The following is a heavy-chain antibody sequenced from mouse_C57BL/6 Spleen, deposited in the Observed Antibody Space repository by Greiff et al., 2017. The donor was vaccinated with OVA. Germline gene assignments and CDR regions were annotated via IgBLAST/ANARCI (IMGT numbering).Heavy chain of an antibody. CDR2: IYPGSGST. J-gene: IGHJ2*01. CDR3: ARDYGYYFDY. Sequence: QVQLQQSGAELVKPGASVKMSCKASGYTFTSYWITWVKQRPGQGLEWIGDIYPGSGSTTYNEKFKSKATLTVDTSSSTAYMQLSSLTSEDSAVYYCARDYGYYFDYWGQGTTLTVSS. CDR1: GYTFTSYW. V-gene: IGHV1-55*01. D-gene: IGHD1-1*01.